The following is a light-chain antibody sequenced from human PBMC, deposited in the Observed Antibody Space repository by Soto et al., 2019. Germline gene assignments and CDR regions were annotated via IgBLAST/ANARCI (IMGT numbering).Light chain of an antibody. Sequence: EIVMTQSPVTLSVSPGERATLSCRASQSVGSNLAWYQQKPGQAPRLLLYGASTRATGIPGRFSGSGSGTEFTLTSTGLPAVYYAVYYDQQHNYGSSFGQGTKLEFK. CDR3: QQHNYGSS. V-gene: IGKV3-15*01. CDR1: QSVGSN. J-gene: IGKJ2*01. CDR2: GAS.